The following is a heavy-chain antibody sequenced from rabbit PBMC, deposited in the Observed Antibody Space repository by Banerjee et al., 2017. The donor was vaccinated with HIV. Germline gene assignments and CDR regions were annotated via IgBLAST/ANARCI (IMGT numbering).Heavy chain of an antibody. CDR1: GIDFSTYYY. V-gene: IGHV1S43*01. Sequence: QEQLVESGGGLVKPGGTLTLTCKASGIDFSTYYYMCWVRQAPGKGLELVACIYPSSGVTWYASWVNGRFTVSRSTSLNTVDLKMTSLTAADTATYFCVRETEAYAGAAGYTYYFDLWGPGTLVTVS. D-gene: IGHD6-1*01. J-gene: IGHJ4*01. CDR2: IYPSSGVT. CDR3: VRETEAYAGAAGYTYYFDL.